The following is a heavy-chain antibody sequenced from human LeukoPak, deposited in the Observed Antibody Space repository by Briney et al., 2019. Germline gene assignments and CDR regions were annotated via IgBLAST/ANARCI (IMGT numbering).Heavy chain of an antibody. J-gene: IGHJ4*02. CDR1: GGSISSGSYY. CDR2: IHTSGST. Sequence: SETLSLTCTVSGGSISSGSYYWSWIRQPAGRGLEWIGRIHTSGSTNYNPSLKSRVTISVDTSKNQFSLKLSSVTAADTAVYYYARGAMITFGGVIVRENFDYWGQGTLVTVSS. V-gene: IGHV4-61*02. CDR3: ARGAMITFGGVIVRENFDY. D-gene: IGHD3-16*02.